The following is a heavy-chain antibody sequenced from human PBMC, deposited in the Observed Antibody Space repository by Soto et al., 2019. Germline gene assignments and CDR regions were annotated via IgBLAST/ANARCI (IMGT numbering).Heavy chain of an antibody. CDR3: TTDSYSTTIVVRFDY. Sequence: PGGSLRLSCAASGFTFSNAWINWVRQAPGKGLEWVGRIKSKTNGGTTDYAAPVKGRFAISRDDSNNMVYLQMNSLKIEDTAVYYCTTDSYSTTIVVRFDYWGHGTLVTVSS. J-gene: IGHJ4*01. D-gene: IGHD3-22*01. CDR2: IKSKTNGGTT. CDR1: GFTFSNAW. V-gene: IGHV3-15*07.